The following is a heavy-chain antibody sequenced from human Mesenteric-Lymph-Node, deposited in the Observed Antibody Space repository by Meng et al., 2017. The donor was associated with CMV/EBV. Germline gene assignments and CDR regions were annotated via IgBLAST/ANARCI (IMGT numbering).Heavy chain of an antibody. D-gene: IGHD3-22*01. CDR3: ARGNHYYDSSGYYTGTFDY. J-gene: IGHJ4*02. V-gene: IGHV4-61*01. CDR2: IYYSGST. CDR1: GGSFSSGSYY. Sequence: SETLSLTCAVYGGSFSSGSYYWSWIRQPPGKGLEWIGYIYYSGSTNYNPSLKSRVTISVDTSKNQFSLKLSSVTAADTAVYYCARGNHYYDSSGYYTGTFDYWGQGTLVTVSS.